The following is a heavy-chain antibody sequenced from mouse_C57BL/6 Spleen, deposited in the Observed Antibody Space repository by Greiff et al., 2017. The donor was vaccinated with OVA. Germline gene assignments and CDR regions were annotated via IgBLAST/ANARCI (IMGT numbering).Heavy chain of an antibody. D-gene: IGHD2-5*01. CDR2: IDPENGDT. CDR3: TTDYSNWTY. CDR1: GFNIKDDY. J-gene: IGHJ3*01. V-gene: IGHV14-4*01. Sequence: DVKLVESGAELVRPGASVKLSCTASGFNIKDDYMHWVKQRPEQGLEWIGWIDPENGDTEYASKFQGKATITADTSSNTAYLQLSSLTSEDTAVYYCTTDYSNWTYWGQGTLVTVSA.